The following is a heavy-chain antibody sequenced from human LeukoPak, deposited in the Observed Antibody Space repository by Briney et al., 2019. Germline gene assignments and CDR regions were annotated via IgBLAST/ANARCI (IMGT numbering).Heavy chain of an antibody. V-gene: IGHV4-34*01. D-gene: IGHD1-26*01. CDR3: AKAPGWPAGRSGSLLY. CDR2: INHSGIT. CDR1: GGSFSGDC. Sequence: PSETLSLTCAVYGGSFSGDCWIWIRQTPEKGLEWIGEINHSGITNYNPSFKSRVAISVDTSKNQFSLKLSSVTAADTAIYYCAKAPGWPAGRSGSLLYWGQGTLVTVSS. J-gene: IGHJ4*02.